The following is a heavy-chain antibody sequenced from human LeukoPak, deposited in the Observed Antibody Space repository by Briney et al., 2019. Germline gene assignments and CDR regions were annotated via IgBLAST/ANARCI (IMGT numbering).Heavy chain of an antibody. D-gene: IGHD5/OR15-5a*01. J-gene: IGHJ4*02. CDR3: ARQKSVPFDY. CDR2: IYYSGST. Sequence: PSETLSLTCTVSGGSISSSSYYWGWIRQPPGKGLEWIGSIYYSGSTYYNPSLKSRVTISVDTSKNQFSLKLSSVTAADTAVYYCARQKSVPFDYWGQGTLVAVSS. V-gene: IGHV4-39*01. CDR1: GGSISSSSYY.